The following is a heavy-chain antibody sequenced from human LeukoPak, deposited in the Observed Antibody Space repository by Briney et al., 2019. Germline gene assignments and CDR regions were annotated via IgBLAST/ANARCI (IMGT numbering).Heavy chain of an antibody. V-gene: IGHV4-59*01. Sequence: RSSETLSLTCTVSGGSISSYYWSWIRQPPGKGLEWIGYIYYSGSTNYNPSVKSRVTISVDTSKNQFSLKLSSVTAADTAVYYCARDPRGSGTDYWGQGTLVTVSS. D-gene: IGHD3-10*01. CDR1: GGSISSYY. J-gene: IGHJ4*02. CDR2: IYYSGST. CDR3: ARDPRGSGTDY.